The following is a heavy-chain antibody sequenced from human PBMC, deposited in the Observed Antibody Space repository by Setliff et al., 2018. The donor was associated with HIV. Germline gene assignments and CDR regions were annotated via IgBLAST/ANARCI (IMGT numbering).Heavy chain of an antibody. V-gene: IGHV3-23*01. D-gene: IGHD1-26*01. CDR1: GFMFSNYA. J-gene: IGHJ4*02. CDR2: IRGNGVDR. Sequence: GGSLRLSCAVSGFMFSNYAMNWVSQGPGRELGWVSAIRGNGVDRFYTDSVRGRFTISRDNSKNTLYLQMSSLRADDTAIYYCARDDGRSLFLDYWGQGTLVTVSS. CDR3: ARDDGRSLFLDY.